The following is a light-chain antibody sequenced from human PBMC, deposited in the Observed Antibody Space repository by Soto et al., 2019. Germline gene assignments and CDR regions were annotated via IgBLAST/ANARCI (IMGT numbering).Light chain of an antibody. Sequence: QSALTQPASVSGSPGQSITISCTGTSTDVGSYKLVSWYQQHPGKAPKLMIYEGTKRPSGISNRFSGSKSGNTASLTISGLQAEDEADYYCCSYAVYSTYVFGTGTKLTVL. V-gene: IGLV2-23*01. CDR2: EGT. J-gene: IGLJ1*01. CDR1: STDVGSYKL. CDR3: CSYAVYSTYV.